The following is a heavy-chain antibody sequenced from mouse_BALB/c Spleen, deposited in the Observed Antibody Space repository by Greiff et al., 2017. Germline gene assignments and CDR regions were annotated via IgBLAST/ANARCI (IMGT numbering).Heavy chain of an antibody. CDR2: IYPGNSDT. D-gene: IGHD2-2*01. CDR1: GYTFTSYW. J-gene: IGHJ4*01. V-gene: IGHV1-5*01. CDR3: TREDGYATVYAMDY. Sequence: VQLQQSGTVLARPGASVKMSCKASGYTFTSYWMHWVKQRPGQGLEWIGAIYPGNSDTSYNQKFKGKAKLTAVTSTSTAYMELSSLTNEDSAVYYCTREDGYATVYAMDYWGQGTSVTVSS.